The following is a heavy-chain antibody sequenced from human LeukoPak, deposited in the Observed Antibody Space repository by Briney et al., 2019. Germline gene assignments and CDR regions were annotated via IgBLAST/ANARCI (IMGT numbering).Heavy chain of an antibody. D-gene: IGHD2-15*01. Sequence: GGSLRLSCAASGFTFSSYWMSRVRQAPGKGLEWVANIKQDASEKYYVDSVKGRFTISRGNPKNSLYLQMNSLRAEDTAVYYCARDYRGYRAPYYFDYWGQGTLVTVSS. CDR2: IKQDASEK. V-gene: IGHV3-7*01. J-gene: IGHJ4*02. CDR1: GFTFSSYW. CDR3: ARDYRGYRAPYYFDY.